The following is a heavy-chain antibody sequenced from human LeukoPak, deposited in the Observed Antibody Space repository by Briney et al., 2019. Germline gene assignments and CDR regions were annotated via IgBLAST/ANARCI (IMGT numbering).Heavy chain of an antibody. D-gene: IGHD3-10*01. CDR2: IYYSGNT. V-gene: IGHV4-59*01. J-gene: IGHJ4*02. CDR1: GGSISNKY. CDR3: ARDYYGSGDFDY. Sequence: SETLSLTCTVSGGSISNKYWSWIRQPPGKGLEWIGYIYYSGNTNYNPSLKSRVTILVDTSKNQVSLTLSSVTTADTAVYYCARDYYGSGDFDYWGQGTLVTVSS.